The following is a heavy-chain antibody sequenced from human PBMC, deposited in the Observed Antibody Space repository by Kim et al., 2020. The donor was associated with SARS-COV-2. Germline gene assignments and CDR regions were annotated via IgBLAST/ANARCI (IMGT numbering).Heavy chain of an antibody. V-gene: IGHV3-11*01. D-gene: IGHD1-1*01. CDR3: ARSGNGDNAFGI. J-gene: IGHJ4*02. CDR1: GLSFSDSY. CDR2: ISTRGESI. Sequence: GGSLRLSCAASGLSFSDSYMIWVRQAPGQGLEWLSFISTRGESIFYADSVEGRCTISLDNAKNSLYLQMNYLRDEDTAGYYCARSGNGDNAFGIWGQG.